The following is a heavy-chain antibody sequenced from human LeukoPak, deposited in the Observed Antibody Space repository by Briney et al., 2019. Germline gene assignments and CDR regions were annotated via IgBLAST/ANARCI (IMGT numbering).Heavy chain of an antibody. D-gene: IGHD1-14*01. V-gene: IGHV3-20*04. Sequence: PGGSLRLSCAASGFTFDDYGMRWVRQAPGKGLEWVSGINWNGGSTGYADSVKGRFTISRDNAKNSLYLQMNSLRAEDTALYYCARDRGMTGTGVFDYWGQGTLVTVSS. CDR1: GFTFDDYG. J-gene: IGHJ4*02. CDR2: INWNGGST. CDR3: ARDRGMTGTGVFDY.